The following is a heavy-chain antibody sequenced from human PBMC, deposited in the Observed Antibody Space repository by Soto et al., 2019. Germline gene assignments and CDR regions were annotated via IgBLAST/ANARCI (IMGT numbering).Heavy chain of an antibody. D-gene: IGHD3-16*01. Sequence: EVQLLESGGGLVQPGESLRLSCAASGLTFGSHAMSWVRQAPGKGLEWVSAISAGGGDTDYANAVKGRFTISRDNSKNALLQQMNSVRGEDTGVYYCDVGDRETVWFYWGERTLVSVSS. CDR1: GLTFGSHA. J-gene: IGHJ4*02. V-gene: IGHV3-23*01. CDR2: ISAGGGDT. CDR3: DVGDRETVWFY.